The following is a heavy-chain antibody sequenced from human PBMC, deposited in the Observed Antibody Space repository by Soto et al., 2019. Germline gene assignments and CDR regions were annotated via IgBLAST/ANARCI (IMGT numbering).Heavy chain of an antibody. CDR3: APRKYGSFNIGAFDI. D-gene: IGHD1-26*01. J-gene: IGHJ3*02. V-gene: IGHV3-48*03. CDR1: GFSFSTYE. CDR2: ISKNGIDI. Sequence: EVQLVESGGGLVQPGGSLRLSCAASGFSFSTYEMNWVRQAPGKGLEWVSYISKNGIDIYYADSEKGRFTISRDNANNSLFLQMDSLRPEDTAVYYCAPRKYGSFNIGAFDIWGQGTMVTVSS.